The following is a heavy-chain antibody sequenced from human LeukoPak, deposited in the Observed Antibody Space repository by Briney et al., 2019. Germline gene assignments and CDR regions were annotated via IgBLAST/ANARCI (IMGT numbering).Heavy chain of an antibody. J-gene: IGHJ4*02. CDR3: ARIMRVDYGTYYFDY. V-gene: IGHV3-72*01. CDR1: GFTFNYHF. D-gene: IGHD4/OR15-4a*01. CDR2: AKNRRNGYST. Sequence: GSLGLSWASSGFTFNYHFIDWVRPAPREGPEGVGRAKNRRNGYSTQYAASVKGRFTFSRDDSENTVYLQMNSLKTEDTAVYFCARIMRVDYGTYYFDYWGPGTLVTVSS.